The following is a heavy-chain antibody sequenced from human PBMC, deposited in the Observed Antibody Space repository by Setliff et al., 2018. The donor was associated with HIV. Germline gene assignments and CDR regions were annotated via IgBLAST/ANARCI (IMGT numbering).Heavy chain of an antibody. CDR2: ISWNGETK. D-gene: IGHD3-3*01. J-gene: IGHJ5*02. CDR1: GFSVSVNY. CDR3: TKCRYQYNFWSGYFST. V-gene: IGHV3-9*03. Sequence: GGSLRLSCAASGFSVSVNYMSWVRQAPGKGLEWVSGISWNGETKGYADSVKGRFAISRDNARNSLFLEMNNLRVEDMGLYYCTKCRYQYNFWSGYFSTWGQGALVTVSS.